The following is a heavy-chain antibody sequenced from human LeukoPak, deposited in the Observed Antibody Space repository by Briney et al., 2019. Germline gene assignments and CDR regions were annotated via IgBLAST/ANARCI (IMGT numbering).Heavy chain of an antibody. J-gene: IGHJ4*02. V-gene: IGHV4-39*01. CDR2: IYYSGST. Sequence: SETLSLTCTVSGGSISSSSYYWGWIRQPPGTGLEWIGSIYYSGSTYYNPSLKSRVTISVDTSKNQFSLKLSSVTAADTAVYYCARHLPGIAVAGTRWGQGTLVTVSS. D-gene: IGHD6-19*01. CDR1: GGSISSSSYY. CDR3: ARHLPGIAVAGTR.